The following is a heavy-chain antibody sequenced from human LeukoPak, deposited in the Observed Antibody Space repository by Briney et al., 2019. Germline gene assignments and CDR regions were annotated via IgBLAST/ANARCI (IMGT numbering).Heavy chain of an antibody. CDR2: ISAANGDT. J-gene: IGHJ6*03. D-gene: IGHD6-19*01. CDR3: ARVDRGIGWQHYYYMDV. Sequence: ASVKVSCKASGYSFITYGLTWVRQAPGQGLEWVGWISAANGDTNSAQRLQDRLTMTTDTSTSIAYMELSNLRSDDTAVYYCARVDRGIGWQHYYYMDVWGKGTTVTVSS. CDR1: GYSFITYG. V-gene: IGHV1-18*04.